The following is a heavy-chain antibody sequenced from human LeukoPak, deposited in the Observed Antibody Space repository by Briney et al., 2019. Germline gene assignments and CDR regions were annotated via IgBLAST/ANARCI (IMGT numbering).Heavy chain of an antibody. CDR3: ARRRKHTDQIDY. J-gene: IGHJ4*02. V-gene: IGHV4-39*01. Sequence: PETLSLTCIVSGGSISSGDFDWDWIRRPPGKGLEWIRRIFNSVTTHYNPSLNTRVTVSADTPRNQFSLRLSSVTAADTAVYYCARRRKHTDQIDYWGQGTLVTVSS. D-gene: IGHD1-14*01. CDR2: IFNSVTT. CDR1: GGSISSGDFD.